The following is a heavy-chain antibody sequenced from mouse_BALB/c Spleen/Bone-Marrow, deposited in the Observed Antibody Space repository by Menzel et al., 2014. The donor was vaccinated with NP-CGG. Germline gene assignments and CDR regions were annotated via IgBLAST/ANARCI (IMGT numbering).Heavy chain of an antibody. D-gene: IGHD2-5*01. Sequence: EVQMPQPRASLGKAGASVKLSCTASGFNIKDTYLHWVKQRPEQGLDWIGKIDPAIFTKYDPKFQGKATITADTSSNTAYLHLSSLTSEDTAVYYCARTGSNHYYSMDYWGQGISVTVSS. CDR1: GFNIKDTY. J-gene: IGHJ4*01. CDR3: ARTGSNHYYSMDY. CDR2: IDPAIFT. V-gene: IGHV14-3*02.